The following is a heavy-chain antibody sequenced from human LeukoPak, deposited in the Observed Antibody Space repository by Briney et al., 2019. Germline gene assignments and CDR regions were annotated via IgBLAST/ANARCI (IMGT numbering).Heavy chain of an antibody. Sequence: PGGSLRLSCAASGFTFSRYAMSWVRQAPGKGLEWVSAISGSGGSTYYADSVKGRFTISRDNSKNTLFLQMNSLRAEDTAIYYCAKEGDYYDSSGSHYWGQGTLVTVSS. CDR2: ISGSGGST. CDR1: GFTFSRYA. D-gene: IGHD3-22*01. V-gene: IGHV3-23*01. J-gene: IGHJ4*02. CDR3: AKEGDYYDSSGSHY.